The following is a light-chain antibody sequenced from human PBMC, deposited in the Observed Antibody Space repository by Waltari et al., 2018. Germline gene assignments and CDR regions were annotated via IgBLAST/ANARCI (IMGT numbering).Light chain of an antibody. V-gene: IGKV3-15*01. CDR1: QSVRSN. CDR3: QQYNNWPRG. J-gene: IGKJ1*01. Sequence: EIVMTQSPATLSVSPGERATLSCRASQSVRSNLAWYQQKPGQAPRLLMYGASARATGIPARFSGSGSGTEFTLTISSLQSEDFAVYYCQQYNNWPRGFGQGTKVEIK. CDR2: GAS.